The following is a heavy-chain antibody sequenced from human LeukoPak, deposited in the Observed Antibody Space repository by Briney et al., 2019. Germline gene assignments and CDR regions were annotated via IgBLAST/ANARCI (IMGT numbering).Heavy chain of an antibody. J-gene: IGHJ4*02. CDR2: ISSSGSTI. D-gene: IGHD5-18*01. CDR1: GFTFSSYA. CDR3: ARTDGRGYSFDY. Sequence: PGGSLRLSCAASGFTFSSYAMSWVRQAPGKGLEWVSYISSSGSTIYYADSVKGRFTISRDNAKNSLYLQMNSLRAEDTAVYYCARTDGRGYSFDYWGQGTLVTVSS. V-gene: IGHV3-48*04.